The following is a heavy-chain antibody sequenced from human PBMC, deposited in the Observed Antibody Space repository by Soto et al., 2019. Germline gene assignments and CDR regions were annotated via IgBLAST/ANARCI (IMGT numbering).Heavy chain of an antibody. CDR3: ARGAYYYDSSGLSY. CDR2: ISPSSSTI. V-gene: IGHV3-48*01. Sequence: EVQLVESGGGLVQPGGSLRLSCAASGFTCSSYSMNWVRQAPGKGLEWVSYISPSSSTIHYADSVKGRFTISRDNAKNSLYLQMNSLRAEDTAVYYCARGAYYYDSSGLSYWGQGTLVTVSS. D-gene: IGHD3-22*01. CDR1: GFTCSSYS. J-gene: IGHJ4*02.